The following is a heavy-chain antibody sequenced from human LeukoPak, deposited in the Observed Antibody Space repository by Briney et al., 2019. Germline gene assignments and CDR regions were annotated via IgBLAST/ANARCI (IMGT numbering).Heavy chain of an antibody. Sequence: PGRSLRLSCAASGFTFSSYAMSWVRQAPGKGLEWVSAISGSGGSTYYADSVKGRFTISRDNAKNSLYLQMNSLRAEDTAVYYCARVAGGGCSSTSCLVYWGQGTLVTVSS. V-gene: IGHV3-23*01. CDR1: GFTFSSYA. CDR2: ISGSGGST. CDR3: ARVAGGGCSSTSCLVY. J-gene: IGHJ4*02. D-gene: IGHD2-2*01.